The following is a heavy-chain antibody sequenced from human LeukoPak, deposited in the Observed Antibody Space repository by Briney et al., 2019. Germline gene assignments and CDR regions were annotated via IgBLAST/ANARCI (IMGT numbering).Heavy chain of an antibody. J-gene: IGHJ6*02. Sequence: GGSLRLSCAATGYSFKDYGMLWVRHPPGEGLEWVSAIIWNGGGIDYADSVKGRFTIFRANAKNSLYLQLSSLRPEDTALYYCAKHLTATNTYIFFGMDVWGQGTSVTVSS. CDR1: GYSFKDYG. D-gene: IGHD1-26*01. V-gene: IGHV3-9*01. CDR3: AKHLTATNTYIFFGMDV. CDR2: IIWNGGGI.